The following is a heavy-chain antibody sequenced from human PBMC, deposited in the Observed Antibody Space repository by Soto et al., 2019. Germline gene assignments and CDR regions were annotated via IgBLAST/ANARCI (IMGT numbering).Heavy chain of an antibody. CDR3: ASRYSGYSYDY. J-gene: IGHJ4*02. V-gene: IGHV4-34*01. CDR2: INHSGST. CDR1: GGSFSGYY. D-gene: IGHD1-26*01. Sequence: SETLSLTCAVYGGSFSGYYGSWIRQPPGKGLEWIGEINHSGSTNYNPSLKSRVTISVDTSKNQFSLKLSSVTASDTAVYCCASRYSGYSYDYWGQGTLVTVSS.